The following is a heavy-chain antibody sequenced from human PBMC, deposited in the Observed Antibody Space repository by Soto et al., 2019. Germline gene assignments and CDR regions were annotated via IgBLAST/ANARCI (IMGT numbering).Heavy chain of an antibody. Sequence: QVQLQESGPGLVKPSQTLSLTCTVSGGSISSGGYYWSWIRQHPGKGLEWIGYIYYSGSTYHNPSLRSRVTISVDTSKNQSSLKLSSVTAADTAVYYCATSGSGTYKPTTFDYWGQGTLGTVSS. CDR1: GGSISSGGYY. CDR3: ATSGSGTYKPTTFDY. CDR2: IYYSGST. V-gene: IGHV4-31*03. J-gene: IGHJ4*02. D-gene: IGHD3-10*01.